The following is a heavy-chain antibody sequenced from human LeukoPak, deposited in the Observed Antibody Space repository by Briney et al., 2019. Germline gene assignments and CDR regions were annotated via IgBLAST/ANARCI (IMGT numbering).Heavy chain of an antibody. V-gene: IGHV1-69*13. CDR1: GGTFSSYA. CDR2: IIPIFGTA. Sequence: SVKVSCRASGGTFSSYAISWVRQAPGQGLEWMGGIIPIFGTANYAQKFQGRVTITADESTSTAYMELSSLRSEDTAVYYCARCLTYYYDSSAGYYFDYWGQGTLVTVSS. CDR3: ARCLTYYYDSSAGYYFDY. J-gene: IGHJ4*02. D-gene: IGHD3-22*01.